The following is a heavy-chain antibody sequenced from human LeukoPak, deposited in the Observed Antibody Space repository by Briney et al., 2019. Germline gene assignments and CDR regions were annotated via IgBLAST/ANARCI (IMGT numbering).Heavy chain of an antibody. CDR3: ARGGGTPDAFDI. J-gene: IGHJ3*02. CDR2: INHSGST. D-gene: IGHD3-16*01. CDR1: GGSFSGYY. V-gene: IGHV4-34*01. Sequence: SETLSLTCAVYGGSFSGYYWSWIRQPPGKGLEWIGEINHSGSTYYNPSLKSRVTISVDTSKNQFSLKLSSVTAADTAVYYCARGGGTPDAFDIWGQGTMVTVSS.